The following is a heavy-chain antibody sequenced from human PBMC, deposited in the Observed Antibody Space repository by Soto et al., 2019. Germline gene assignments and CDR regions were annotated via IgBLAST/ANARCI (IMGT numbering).Heavy chain of an antibody. D-gene: IGHD2-2*01. J-gene: IGHJ6*02. Sequence: SETLSLTCTVSGGSFSSGGYYWSWTRQHPGKGLEWIGYIYYSGSTYYNPSLKSRVTISVDTSKNQFSLKLSSVTAADTAVYYCARDALGYCSSTSCYGDYYYGMDVWGQGTTVTVSS. CDR1: GGSFSSGGYY. CDR3: ARDALGYCSSTSCYGDYYYGMDV. V-gene: IGHV4-31*03. CDR2: IYYSGST.